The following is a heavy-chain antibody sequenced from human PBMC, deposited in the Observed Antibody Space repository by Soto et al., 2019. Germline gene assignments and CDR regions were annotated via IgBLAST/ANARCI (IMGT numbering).Heavy chain of an antibody. D-gene: IGHD6-13*01. CDR1: GDSVSSNSAA. CDR3: AREGRVAAAGTTYNWFDP. Sequence: KQSQTLSLTCAISGDSVSSNSAAWTWIRQSPSRGLEWLGRTYYRSKWYNDYAVSVKSRITINPDTFKNQFSLQLNSVTPEDTAVYYCAREGRVAAAGTTYNWFDPWGQGTLVTVSS. J-gene: IGHJ5*02. CDR2: TYYRSKWYN. V-gene: IGHV6-1*01.